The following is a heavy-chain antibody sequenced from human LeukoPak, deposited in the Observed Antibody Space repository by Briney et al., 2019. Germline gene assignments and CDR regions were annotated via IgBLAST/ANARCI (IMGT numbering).Heavy chain of an antibody. V-gene: IGHV3-48*01. CDR1: GFTFSSYS. CDR2: ISSGGSPT. D-gene: IGHD6-19*01. Sequence: GGSLRLSCAASGFTFSSYSMNWVRQAPGKGLEWISYISSGGSPTYYADSVKGRFVISRDSAKNSLYLRMNSLRAEDTAVYYCARDNSSGWSDFHYYGIDVWGQGTTVIVSS. J-gene: IGHJ6*02. CDR3: ARDNSSGWSDFHYYGIDV.